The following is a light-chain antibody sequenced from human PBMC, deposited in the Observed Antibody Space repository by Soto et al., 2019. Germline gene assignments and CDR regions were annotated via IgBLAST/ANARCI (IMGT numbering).Light chain of an antibody. V-gene: IGKV3-20*01. CDR1: QTVSSNC. J-gene: IGKJ2*01. CDR3: QQYRSSPLT. CDR2: GTS. Sequence: EIVLTQSPGTLSLSPGETASLSCRASQTVSSNCLAWYQQKPGQAPRLLIFGTSNRATGTPDRFSGSGSGTDFTLTISRLEPEDFAVYYCQQYRSSPLTFGQGTKLDIK.